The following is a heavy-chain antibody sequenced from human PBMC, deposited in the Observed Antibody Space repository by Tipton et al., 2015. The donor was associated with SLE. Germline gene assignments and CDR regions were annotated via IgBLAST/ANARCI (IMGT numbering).Heavy chain of an antibody. V-gene: IGHV4-4*08. CDR1: GGSISSYY. CDR2: IYSSGST. Sequence: TLSLTCTVSGGSISSYYWSWIRQPPGKGLEWIGYIYSSGSTNYNPSLKSRVTISVDTSKNQFSLKLNSVTAADTAVYYCVRQLTTETTFVLDVFDIWGQGTMVTVSS. CDR3: VRQLTTETTFVLDVFDI. D-gene: IGHD4-17*01. J-gene: IGHJ3*02.